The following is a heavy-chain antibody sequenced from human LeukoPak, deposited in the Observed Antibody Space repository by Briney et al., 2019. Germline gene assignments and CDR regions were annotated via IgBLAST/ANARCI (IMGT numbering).Heavy chain of an antibody. V-gene: IGHV4-38-2*02. J-gene: IGHJ2*01. CDR1: GYSISSGYY. CDR3: ARDYGPRYFDL. D-gene: IGHD3-10*01. Sequence: SETLSLTCTVSGYSISSGYYWGWIRQPPGKGLEWIGSIYHSGSTYYNPSLKSRVTISVDTSKNQFSLKLSSVTAADTAVYYCARDYGPRYFDLWGRGTLVTVSS. CDR2: IYHSGST.